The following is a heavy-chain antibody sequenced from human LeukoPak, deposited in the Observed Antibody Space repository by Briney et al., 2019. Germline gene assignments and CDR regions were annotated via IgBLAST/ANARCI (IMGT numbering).Heavy chain of an antibody. D-gene: IGHD6-13*01. CDR1: GYTFTSYG. J-gene: IGHJ5*02. CDR2: ISAYNGNT. CDR3: ARDVSSSWPINKSWFDP. V-gene: IGHV1-18*01. Sequence: ASVKVSCKASGYTFTSYGISWVRQAPGQGLEWMGWISAYNGNTNYAQKLQGRVTMTTDTSTSTAYMELRSLRSDDTAVYYCARDVSSSWPINKSWFDPWGQGTLVTVSS.